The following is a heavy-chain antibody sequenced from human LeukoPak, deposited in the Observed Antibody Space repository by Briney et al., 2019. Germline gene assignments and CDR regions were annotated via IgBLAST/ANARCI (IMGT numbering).Heavy chain of an antibody. CDR3: VRTLYNWGNY. CDR1: GFTFSSQW. D-gene: IGHD1-20*01. V-gene: IGHV3-7*01. J-gene: IGHJ4*02. Sequence: GGSLRLSCSASGFTFSSQWMTWVRQVPGKGLEWVANINQDGSEKHYVDSVKGRFTISRDNAKNSLYLQMNSLRVEDTAVYYCVRTLYNWGNYWGQGTLVTVSS. CDR2: INQDGSEK.